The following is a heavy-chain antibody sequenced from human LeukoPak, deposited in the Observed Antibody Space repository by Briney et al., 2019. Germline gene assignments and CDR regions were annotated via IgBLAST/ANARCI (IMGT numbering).Heavy chain of an antibody. CDR3: ARLAVAGTIDY. Sequence: ASVKVSCKASGYTFTSYYMDWVRQAPGQGLEWMGIINPSGGSTSYAQKFQGRVTMTRDMSTSTVYMELSSLRSEDTAVYYCARLAVAGTIDYWGQGTLVTVSS. CDR2: INPSGGST. D-gene: IGHD6-19*01. J-gene: IGHJ4*02. CDR1: GYTFTSYY. V-gene: IGHV1-46*01.